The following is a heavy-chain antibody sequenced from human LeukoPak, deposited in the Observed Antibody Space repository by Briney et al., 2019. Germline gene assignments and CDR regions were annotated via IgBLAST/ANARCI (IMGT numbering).Heavy chain of an antibody. D-gene: IGHD3-22*01. CDR1: GDSISSGSYY. CDR2: IYTSGST. V-gene: IGHV4-61*02. Sequence: SQTLSLTCTVSGDSISSGSYYWSWIRQPAGKGLEWIGGIYTSGSTNYNPSLKSRVTISVDTSKNQFSLKLSSVTAAYTAVYYCARHWDYYDSSGYPFDYWGQGTLVTVSS. J-gene: IGHJ4*02. CDR3: ARHWDYYDSSGYPFDY.